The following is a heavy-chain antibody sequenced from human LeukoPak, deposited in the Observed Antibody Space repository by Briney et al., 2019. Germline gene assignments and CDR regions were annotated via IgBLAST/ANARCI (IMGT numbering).Heavy chain of an antibody. V-gene: IGHV3-53*01. CDR2: LYSGGNT. Sequence: GGSLRLSCAASGFTVSSNDMNWVRQAPGKGLEWVSLLYSGGNTYYADSVKGRFTISRDNSKNTLYLQMNSLRAEDTAVYYCAKVRAVAGPFDYWGQGTLVTVSS. D-gene: IGHD6-19*01. CDR3: AKVRAVAGPFDY. CDR1: GFTVSSND. J-gene: IGHJ4*02.